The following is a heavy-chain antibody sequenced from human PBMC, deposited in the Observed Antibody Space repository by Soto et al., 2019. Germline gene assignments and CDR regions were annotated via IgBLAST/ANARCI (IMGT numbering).Heavy chain of an antibody. J-gene: IGHJ4*02. Sequence: EVQLVESGGGLVQPGRSLRLSCAASGFTFDDYAMHWVRQAPGKGLEWVSSISWNSDRIDYADSVKGRFTISRDNAKNSLCLQMNSLRAEDTALYYCAKDMSGSSWYGFDYWGQGTLVTVSS. CDR2: ISWNSDRI. V-gene: IGHV3-9*01. CDR3: AKDMSGSSWYGFDY. D-gene: IGHD6-13*01. CDR1: GFTFDDYA.